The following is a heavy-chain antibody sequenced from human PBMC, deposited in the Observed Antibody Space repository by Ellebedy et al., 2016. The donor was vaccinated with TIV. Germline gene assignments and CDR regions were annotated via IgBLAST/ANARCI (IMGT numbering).Heavy chain of an antibody. V-gene: IGHV3-33*01. CDR2: IWYDGSNK. Sequence: GESLKISCAASGFTFSSYGMHWVRQAPGKGLECVAGIWYDGSNKYYADSVKGRFTISRDNSKNTLYLQINSLRAEDTAVYYCARDQGSRSWRSIYYYYGMDVWGQGTTVTVSS. CDR3: ARDQGSRSWRSIYYYYGMDV. J-gene: IGHJ6*02. D-gene: IGHD6-13*01. CDR1: GFTFSSYG.